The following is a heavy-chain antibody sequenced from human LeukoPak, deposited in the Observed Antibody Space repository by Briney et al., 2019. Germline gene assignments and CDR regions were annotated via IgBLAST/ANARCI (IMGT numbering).Heavy chain of an antibody. CDR2: IRFDGSNK. CDR3: AKDFATTGRYPHGSAST. CDR1: GFTFSAYD. V-gene: IGHV3-30*02. D-gene: IGHD3-10*01. Sequence: GGSLRLSCAASGFTFSAYDMHWVRQAPGKGLEWVTFIRFDGSNKYYADSVKGRFTISRDNPKNTLYLQMNSLRADDTAVYYCAKDFATTGRYPHGSASTWGQGTLVTVSS. J-gene: IGHJ4*02.